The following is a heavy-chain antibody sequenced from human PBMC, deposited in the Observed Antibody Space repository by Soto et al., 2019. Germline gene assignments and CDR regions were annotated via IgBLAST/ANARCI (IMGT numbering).Heavy chain of an antibody. CDR3: AKTLWFGELRSDSGMDV. Sequence: LRLSCAASGFTFSSYAMSWVRQAPGKGLEWVSAISGSGGSTYYADSVKGRFTISRDNSKNTLYLQMNSLRAEDTAVYYCAKTLWFGELRSDSGMDVWGQGTTVTVSS. J-gene: IGHJ6*02. V-gene: IGHV3-23*01. CDR2: ISGSGGST. CDR1: GFTFSSYA. D-gene: IGHD3-10*01.